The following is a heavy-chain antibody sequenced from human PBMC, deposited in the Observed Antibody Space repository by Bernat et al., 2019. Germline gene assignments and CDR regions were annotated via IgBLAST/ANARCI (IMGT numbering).Heavy chain of an antibody. CDR2: IYHSGST. D-gene: IGHD1-20*01. V-gene: IGHV4-34*01. J-gene: IGHJ5*02. CDR3: ARSPGRITGINWFDP. CDR1: GGSFSGYY. Sequence: QVQLQQWGAGLLKPSETLSLTCAVYGGSFSGYYWSWIRQPPGKGLEWIGSIYHSGSTYYNPSLKSRVTISVDTSKNQFSLKLSSVTAADTAVYYCARSPGRITGINWFDPWGQGTLVTVSS.